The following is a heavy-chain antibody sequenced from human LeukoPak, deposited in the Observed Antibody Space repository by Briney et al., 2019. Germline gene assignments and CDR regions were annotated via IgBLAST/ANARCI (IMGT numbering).Heavy chain of an antibody. CDR3: AKGTGSYDSSGYYYGVFDY. D-gene: IGHD3-22*01. CDR2: IRYDGSNK. Sequence: GGSLRLSCAASGFTFSSYGMHWVRQAPGKGLEWVAFIRYDGSNKYYADSVKGRFTISRDNSKNTLYLQMNSLRAEDTAVYYCAKGTGSYDSSGYYYGVFDYWGQGTLVTVSS. CDR1: GFTFSSYG. V-gene: IGHV3-30*02. J-gene: IGHJ4*02.